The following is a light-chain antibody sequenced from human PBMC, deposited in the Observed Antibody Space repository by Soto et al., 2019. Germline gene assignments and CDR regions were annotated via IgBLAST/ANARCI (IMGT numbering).Light chain of an antibody. CDR3: CSYSGGLTWV. CDR2: NVT. J-gene: IGLJ3*02. Sequence: QSALTQPASVSGSPGQSITVSCTGGNSDVAGHNRISWYQQHPGRAPKLLIYNVTERPSGVSGRFSGSKAGNTASLTISGLQPEDEADYYCCSYSGGLTWVFGGGTKLTVL. V-gene: IGLV2-23*02. CDR1: NSDVAGHNR.